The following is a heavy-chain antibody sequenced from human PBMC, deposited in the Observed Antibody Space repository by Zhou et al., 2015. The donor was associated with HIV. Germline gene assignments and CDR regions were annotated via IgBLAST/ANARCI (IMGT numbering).Heavy chain of an antibody. CDR3: ARDDSSGYHSFDH. V-gene: IGHV1-18*01. J-gene: IGHJ4*02. Sequence: QVQLVQSGAEVKKPGASVKVSCRTSGYSFNSFGVGWVRQAPGQGPEWMGWISGYNGHAFYAQILQGRVTMTTDKSTSTVYMELRGLRSDDTAVYYCARDDSSGYHSFDHWGQGTRVTVTS. D-gene: IGHD3-22*01. CDR1: GYSFNSFG. CDR2: ISGYNGHA.